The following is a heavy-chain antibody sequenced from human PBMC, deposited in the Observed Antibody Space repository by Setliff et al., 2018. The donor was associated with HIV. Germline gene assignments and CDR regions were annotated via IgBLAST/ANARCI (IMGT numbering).Heavy chain of an antibody. J-gene: IGHJ3*02. Sequence: PSETLSLTCTVSGGSVSNRNYYWGWIRQPPGKGLEWIGSIYYSGSTYYNPSLKSRVTISVDTSKNQFSLKLTSVTAADTAVYYCERHHVKYTDCPSGMCYWDAFNIWGQGTMVTVSS. V-gene: IGHV4-39*01. CDR3: ERHHVKYTDCPSGMCYWDAFNI. CDR2: IYYSGST. D-gene: IGHD2-8*01. CDR1: GGSVSNRNYY.